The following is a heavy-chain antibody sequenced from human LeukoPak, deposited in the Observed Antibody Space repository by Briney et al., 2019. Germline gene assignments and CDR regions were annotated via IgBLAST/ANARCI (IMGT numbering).Heavy chain of an antibody. V-gene: IGHV3-11*03. CDR2: ISTSTTYT. CDR3: ARGRTYGSGSYTLFDY. J-gene: IGHJ4*02. D-gene: IGHD3-10*01. Sequence: GGSLRLSCAASGFTFSGYSMSWIRQAPGQGLEWVSHISTSTTYTIYSDSVKGRFTISRNDAERSLFLQMNSLRGEDSAVYYCARGRTYGSGSYTLFDYGRQGTLVSVSS. CDR1: GFTFSGYS.